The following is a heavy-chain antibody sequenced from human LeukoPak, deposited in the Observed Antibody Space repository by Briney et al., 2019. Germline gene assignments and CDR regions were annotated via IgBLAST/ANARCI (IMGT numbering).Heavy chain of an antibody. D-gene: IGHD1-26*01. CDR1: GFTFSSCA. J-gene: IGHJ4*02. CDR3: AKDKPYSGSSPDFDY. V-gene: IGHV3-23*01. Sequence: GGSLRLSCAPSGFTFSSCAMNWVRQAPGKGLEWVSTISGGGGSTYYADSVKGRFTISRDNSKNTLYLQMNSLRAEDTAVYYCAKDKPYSGSSPDFDYWGQGTLVTVSS. CDR2: ISGGGGST.